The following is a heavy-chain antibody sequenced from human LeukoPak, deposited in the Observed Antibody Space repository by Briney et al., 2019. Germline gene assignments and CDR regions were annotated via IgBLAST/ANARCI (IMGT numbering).Heavy chain of an antibody. CDR1: GGSISSYY. CDR2: IYYSGST. CDR3: ARDRSSSSSERGGYYFDY. Sequence: SETLSLTCTVSGGSISSYYWSWIRQPPGKGLEWIGYIYYSGSTNYNPSLKSRVTISVDTSKNQFSLKLSSVAAADTAVYYCARDRSSSSSERGGYYFDYWGQGTLVTVSS. J-gene: IGHJ4*02. V-gene: IGHV4-59*12. D-gene: IGHD6-6*01.